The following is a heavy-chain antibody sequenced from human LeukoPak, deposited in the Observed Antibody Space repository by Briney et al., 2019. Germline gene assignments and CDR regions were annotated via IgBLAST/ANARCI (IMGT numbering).Heavy chain of an antibody. CDR3: ATATLINYYGSGSYSY. CDR2: FDPEDGET. J-gene: IGHJ4*02. CDR1: GYTLTELS. V-gene: IGHV1-24*01. D-gene: IGHD3-10*01. Sequence: GVSVKVSCKVSGYTLTELSMHWVRQAPGKGLEWMGGFDPEDGETIYAQKFQGRVTMTEDTSTDTAYMELSSLRSEDTAVYYCATATLINYYGSGSYSYWGQGTLVTVSS.